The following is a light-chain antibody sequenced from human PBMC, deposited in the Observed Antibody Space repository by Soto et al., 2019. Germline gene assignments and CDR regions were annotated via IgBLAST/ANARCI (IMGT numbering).Light chain of an antibody. CDR2: AAS. V-gene: IGKV1-27*01. Sequence: DIQMTQSPSSLSASVGDRVTITCRASQGIDNHLAWYQQKPGKAPKLLIYAASTLQSGVPSRFTGSGSVTDFTLTISSLQPEDAATYYCQKCKVAPFTFGGGTKVDIK. CDR1: QGIDNH. J-gene: IGKJ4*01. CDR3: QKCKVAPFT.